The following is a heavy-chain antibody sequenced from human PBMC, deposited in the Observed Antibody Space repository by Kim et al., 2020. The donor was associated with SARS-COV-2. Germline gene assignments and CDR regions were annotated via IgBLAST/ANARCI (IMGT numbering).Heavy chain of an antibody. Sequence: SEKYYVDSVKGRFTISRDNAKNSLYLQMNSLRAEDTAVYYCAREYSFDYWGQGTLVTVSS. CDR3: AREYSFDY. V-gene: IGHV3-7*01. J-gene: IGHJ4*02. CDR2: SEK. D-gene: IGHD4-4*01.